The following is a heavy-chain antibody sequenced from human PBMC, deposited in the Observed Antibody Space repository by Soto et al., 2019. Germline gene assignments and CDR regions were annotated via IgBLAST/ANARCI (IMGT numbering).Heavy chain of an antibody. CDR3: AKKPKGFAP. CDR2: ISENSGGT. V-gene: IGHV3-23*01. Sequence: PGGSLRLSCAASGFTFSRHAMTWVRQAPGKGLEWVSSISENSGGTYYADSVKGRFTISRDNSKNTLYLQMNSLRAEDTALYYCAKKPKGFAPWGQGTRVTVS. J-gene: IGHJ5*02. CDR1: GFTFSRHA.